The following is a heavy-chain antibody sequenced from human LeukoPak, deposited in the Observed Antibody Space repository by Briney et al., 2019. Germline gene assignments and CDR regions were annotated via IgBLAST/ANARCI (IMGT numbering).Heavy chain of an antibody. V-gene: IGHV1-69*13. CDR3: ARDPVPAAIGEYYYYMDV. J-gene: IGHJ6*03. CDR2: IIPIFGTA. Sequence: SVKVSCKASGGTFSSYAISWVRQAPGQGLEWMGGIIPIFGTANYAQKFQGRVTITADESTSTAYMELSSMRSEDTAVYYCARDPVPAAIGEYYYYMDVWGKGTTVTISS. CDR1: GGTFSSYA. D-gene: IGHD2-2*02.